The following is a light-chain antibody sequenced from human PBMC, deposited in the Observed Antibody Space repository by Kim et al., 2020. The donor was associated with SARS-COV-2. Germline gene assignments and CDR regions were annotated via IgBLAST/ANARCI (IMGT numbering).Light chain of an antibody. CDR1: SLRSYY. Sequence: ALGQTVRITCQGDSLRSYYASWYQQKPGQAPVLVIYGKNNRPSGIPDRFSGSSSGNTASLTITGAQAEDEADYYCNSRDSSGTYWVFGGGTKLTVL. CDR3: NSRDSSGTYWV. CDR2: GKN. V-gene: IGLV3-19*01. J-gene: IGLJ3*02.